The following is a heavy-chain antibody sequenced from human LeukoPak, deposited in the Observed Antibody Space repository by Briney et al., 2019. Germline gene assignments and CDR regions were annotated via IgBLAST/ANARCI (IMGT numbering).Heavy chain of an antibody. J-gene: IGHJ6*03. CDR2: IRYDGSNK. CDR1: GFTFSSYG. D-gene: IGHD3-9*01. V-gene: IGHV3-30*02. CDR3: ARGGSYYDILTGYHHYYYYYMDV. Sequence: GGSLRLSCAASGFTFSSYGMHWVRQAPGKGLEWVAFIRYDGSNKYYADSVKGRFTISRDNAKNSLYLQMNSLRAEDTAVYYCARGGSYYDILTGYHHYYYYYMDVWGKGTTVTVSS.